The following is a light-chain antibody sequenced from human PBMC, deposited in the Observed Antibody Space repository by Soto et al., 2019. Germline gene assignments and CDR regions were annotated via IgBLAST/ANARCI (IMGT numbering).Light chain of an antibody. Sequence: DIQMTQSPSTLSASVGDRVTITCRASQNINNLLAWYQQKPGKAPKLLIYRASSLENGVPSRFSGRGSGTDFIFTITSLQPDDFATYYCQQYSSDSTFGQGTKVEIK. V-gene: IGKV1-5*03. CDR2: RAS. CDR3: QQYSSDST. CDR1: QNINNL. J-gene: IGKJ1*01.